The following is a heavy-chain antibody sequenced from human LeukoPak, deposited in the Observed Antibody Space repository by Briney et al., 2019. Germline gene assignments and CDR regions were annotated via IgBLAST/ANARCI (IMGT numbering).Heavy chain of an antibody. Sequence: GGSLRLSCAASGFTFISHAMSWVRQAPGKGLEWVSAISGSGGSTYYADSVKGRFTISRDNSKNTQYLQMNSLRAEDTAVYYCAKDRGYSSGWYSDYWGQGTLVTVSS. CDR2: ISGSGGST. CDR1: GFTFISHA. D-gene: IGHD6-19*01. CDR3: AKDRGYSSGWYSDY. V-gene: IGHV3-23*01. J-gene: IGHJ4*02.